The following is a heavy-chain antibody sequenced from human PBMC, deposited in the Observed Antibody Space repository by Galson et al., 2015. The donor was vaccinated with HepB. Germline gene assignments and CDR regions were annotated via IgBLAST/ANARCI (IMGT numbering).Heavy chain of an antibody. CDR1: GFTVSSSY. D-gene: IGHD6-13*01. CDR2: IYSGGST. J-gene: IGHJ4*02. Sequence: SLRLSCAASGFTVSSSYMSWVRQAPGKGLEWVSIIYSGGSTYYSDSVKGRFTISRDNSKNTLYLQMNSLRAEDTAVYYCARGYSSFWFSGSGYWGQGTLVAVSS. CDR3: ARGYSSFWFSGSGY. V-gene: IGHV3-53*01.